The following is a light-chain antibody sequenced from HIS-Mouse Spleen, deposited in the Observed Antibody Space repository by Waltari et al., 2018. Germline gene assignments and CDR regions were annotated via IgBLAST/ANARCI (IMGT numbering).Light chain of an antibody. Sequence: SYELTQPPSVSVSPGQTARITCSGDALPTKYAYWYQQNSGQAPVLVIYEDSKRPSGIPGRFSGSSSGTMATLTISGAQVEDEADYYCYSTDSSGNHRVFGGGTKLTVL. CDR3: YSTDSSGNHRV. J-gene: IGLJ2*01. V-gene: IGLV3-10*01. CDR1: ALPTKY. CDR2: EDS.